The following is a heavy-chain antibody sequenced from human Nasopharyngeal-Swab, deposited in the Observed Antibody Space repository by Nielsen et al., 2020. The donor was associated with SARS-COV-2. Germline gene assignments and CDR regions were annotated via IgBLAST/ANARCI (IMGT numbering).Heavy chain of an antibody. CDR3: ARGRAMIVVVDPYGMDV. V-gene: IGHV3-69-1*01. J-gene: IGHJ6*02. D-gene: IGHD3-22*01. CDR2: ISSSSYI. Sequence: VRQAPGKGLEWVSSISSSSYIYYADSVKGRFTISRDNAKNSLYLQMNSLRAEDTAVYYCARGRAMIVVVDPYGMDVWGQGTTVTVSS.